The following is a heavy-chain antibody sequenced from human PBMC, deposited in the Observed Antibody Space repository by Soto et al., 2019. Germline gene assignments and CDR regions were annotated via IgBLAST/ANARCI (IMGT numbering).Heavy chain of an antibody. D-gene: IGHD3-22*01. CDR3: ARTAADSSGYYFNYFDY. J-gene: IGHJ4*02. Sequence: QLQLQESGPGLVKPSETLSLTCTVSGGSISSSSYYWGWIRQPPGKGLEWIGSIYYSGSTYYNPSLKCRVTISVDTSKTQFSLKLSSVTAADTAVYYCARTAADSSGYYFNYFDYWGQGTLVTVSS. V-gene: IGHV4-39*01. CDR1: GGSISSSSYY. CDR2: IYYSGST.